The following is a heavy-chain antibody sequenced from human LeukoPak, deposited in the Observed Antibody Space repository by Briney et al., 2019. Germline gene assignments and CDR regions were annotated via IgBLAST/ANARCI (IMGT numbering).Heavy chain of an antibody. Sequence: PSETLSLTCAVYGGSFSGYYWSWIRQPPGKGLEWIGEINHSGSTNYNPSLKSRVTISVDTSKNQFSLKLSSVTAADTAVYYCASEVGATGLDYWGQGTLVTVSS. J-gene: IGHJ4*02. CDR1: GGSFSGYY. CDR2: INHSGST. V-gene: IGHV4-34*01. D-gene: IGHD1-26*01. CDR3: ASEVGATGLDY.